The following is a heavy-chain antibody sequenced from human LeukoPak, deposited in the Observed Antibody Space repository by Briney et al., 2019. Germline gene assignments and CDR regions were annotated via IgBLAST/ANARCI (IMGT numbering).Heavy chain of an antibody. V-gene: IGHV4-61*02. Sequence: PSETLSLTCTVSGGSISSDSFYWSWIRQPAGKGLEWIGRINTSGSTNYNPSLKGRVTISVDTSKNQFSLKVNSVTAADTAVYHCAASSRGALVSLYAYWGQGTLVTVSS. CDR1: GGSISSDSFY. CDR3: AASSRGALVSLYAY. D-gene: IGHD3-16*02. J-gene: IGHJ4*02. CDR2: INTSGST.